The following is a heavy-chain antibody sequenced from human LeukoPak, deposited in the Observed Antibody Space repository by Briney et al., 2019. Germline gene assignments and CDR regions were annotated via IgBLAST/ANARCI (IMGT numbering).Heavy chain of an antibody. D-gene: IGHD6-19*01. Sequence: AGGSLRLSCVASGFTFDDYAMHWVRLVPGKGLEWVSTVGWNGAAVDYADSVKGRFTVSRDNAKNSLYLQMNSLRVEDTAVYYCAKDLGVAATHLEGYFDYWGQGTLVTVSS. CDR2: VGWNGAAV. J-gene: IGHJ4*02. V-gene: IGHV3-9*01. CDR1: GFTFDDYA. CDR3: AKDLGVAATHLEGYFDY.